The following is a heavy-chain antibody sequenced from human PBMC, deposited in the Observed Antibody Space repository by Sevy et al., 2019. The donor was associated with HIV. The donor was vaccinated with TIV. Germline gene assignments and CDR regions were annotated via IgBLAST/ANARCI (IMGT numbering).Heavy chain of an antibody. CDR2: ISWSGGST. CDR3: AKDLGSSSWNYNGMDV. J-gene: IGHJ6*02. Sequence: GGSLRLSCAASGFTVHDYAMHWVRQPPGKGLEWVSLISWSGGSTYYADSVKGRFTISRDNSKNSLYLQMNSLITEDTALYYCAKDLGSSSWNYNGMDVWGQGTTVTVSS. V-gene: IGHV3-43D*03. D-gene: IGHD6-6*01. CDR1: GFTVHDYA.